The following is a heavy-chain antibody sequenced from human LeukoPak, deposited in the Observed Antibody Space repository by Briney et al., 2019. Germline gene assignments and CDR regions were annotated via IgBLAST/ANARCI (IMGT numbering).Heavy chain of an antibody. CDR3: ARGVRWLQLSYFDY. Sequence: PSETLSLTCPVSSGSISSGVYYWSWIRQHPGKGLGWIGYSYYSGSTYYNPSLKSRVTISVDTSKNQFSLKLSSVTAADTAVYYCARGVRWLQLSYFDYWGQGTLVTVSS. J-gene: IGHJ4*02. CDR1: SGSISSGVYY. V-gene: IGHV4-31*03. CDR2: SYYSGST. D-gene: IGHD5-24*01.